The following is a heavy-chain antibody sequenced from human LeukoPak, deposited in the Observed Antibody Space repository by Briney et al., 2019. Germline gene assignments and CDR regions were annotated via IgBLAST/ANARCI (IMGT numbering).Heavy chain of an antibody. CDR2: IYYSGST. CDR1: GGSVSSGSYY. J-gene: IGHJ3*02. V-gene: IGHV4-61*01. CDR3: ARVNYYDSSGYYPYAFDI. Sequence: SETLSLTCTVSGGSVSSGSYYWSWIRQPPGKGLEWIGYIYYSGSTNYNPSLESRVTISVDTSKNQFSLKLSSVTAADTAVYYCARVNYYDSSGYYPYAFDIWGQGTMVTVSS. D-gene: IGHD3-22*01.